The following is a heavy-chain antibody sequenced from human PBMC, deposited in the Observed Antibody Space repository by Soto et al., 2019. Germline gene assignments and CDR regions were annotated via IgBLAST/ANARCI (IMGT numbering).Heavy chain of an antibody. CDR1: GGSISSGGYS. V-gene: IGHV4-30-2*01. Sequence: SQTLSLTCAVSGGSISSGGYSWSWIRQPPGKGLEWIGYIYHSGSTYYNPSLKSRVTISVDRSKNQFSLKLSSVTAADTAVYYCASGSESGYGMDVWGQGTTVTVSS. D-gene: IGHD3-10*01. CDR3: ASGSESGYGMDV. J-gene: IGHJ6*02. CDR2: IYHSGST.